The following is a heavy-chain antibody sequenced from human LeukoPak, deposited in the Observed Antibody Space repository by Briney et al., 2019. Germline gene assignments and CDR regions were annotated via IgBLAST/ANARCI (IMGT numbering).Heavy chain of an antibody. Sequence: GGSLRLSCAASGFTFSTFAMIWVRQPPGKGLEWVSSIFPSGGEIHYADSVRGRFTISRDNSKSTLSLQMNSLRAEDTAIYYCATYGQVLLPFESWGQGTLVTVSS. CDR3: ATYGQVLLPFES. V-gene: IGHV3-23*01. J-gene: IGHJ4*02. CDR1: GFTFSTFA. CDR2: IFPSGGEI. D-gene: IGHD2-8*02.